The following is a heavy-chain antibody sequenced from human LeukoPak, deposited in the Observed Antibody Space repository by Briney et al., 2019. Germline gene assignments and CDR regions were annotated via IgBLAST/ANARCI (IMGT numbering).Heavy chain of an antibody. CDR3: ARGGLRYFDWLFSIDY. J-gene: IGHJ4*02. Sequence: ASVKVSCKASGYTFTSYGISWVRQAPGQGLEWMGWISAYNGNTNYAQKLQGRVTMTTDTSTSTAYMELRSLRSDDTAVYYCARGGLRYFDWLFSIDYWGQGTLVTVSS. CDR2: ISAYNGNT. CDR1: GYTFTSYG. V-gene: IGHV1-18*01. D-gene: IGHD3-9*01.